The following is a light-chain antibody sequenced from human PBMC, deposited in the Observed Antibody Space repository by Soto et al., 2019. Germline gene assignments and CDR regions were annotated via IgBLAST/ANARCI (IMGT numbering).Light chain of an antibody. J-gene: IGKJ2*01. Sequence: EVVLTQSPGTLSLSPGERATLSCRASQSVSNNYVAWYQQKPGQAPRLLIFGSSDRATGIPDRFSGSGSGTAFTLTISRLEPEDFAVYYCQQYGSSPPYTFGQGTKLENK. V-gene: IGKV3-20*01. CDR2: GSS. CDR3: QQYGSSPPYT. CDR1: QSVSNNY.